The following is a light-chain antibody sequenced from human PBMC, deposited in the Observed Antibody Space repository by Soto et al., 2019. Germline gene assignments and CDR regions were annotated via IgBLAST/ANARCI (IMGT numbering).Light chain of an antibody. Sequence: EIVLTQSPGTLSLSPWERATLSCRASQSVGSDYLAWYQQKPGQAPRIVIFGASGRATGIPDRFSGSGSGTDFTLTISRLEPEDFAVYYCQQYGSLSWTFGQGTKVDIK. CDR1: QSVGSDY. CDR2: GAS. J-gene: IGKJ1*01. V-gene: IGKV3-20*01. CDR3: QQYGSLSWT.